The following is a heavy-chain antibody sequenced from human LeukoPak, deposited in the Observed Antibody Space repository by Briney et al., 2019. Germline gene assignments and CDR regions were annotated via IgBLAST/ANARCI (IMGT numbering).Heavy chain of an antibody. CDR3: ARAGIWAFDY. J-gene: IGHJ4*02. D-gene: IGHD6-19*01. V-gene: IGHV4-34*01. CDR2: INHSGST. Sequence: SETLSLTCAVYGGSFSGYYWSWIRQPPGKGLEWIGEINHSGSTNHNPSLKSRVTISVDTSKNQFSLKLSSVTAADTAVYYCARAGIWAFDYWGQGTLVAVSS. CDR1: GGSFSGYY.